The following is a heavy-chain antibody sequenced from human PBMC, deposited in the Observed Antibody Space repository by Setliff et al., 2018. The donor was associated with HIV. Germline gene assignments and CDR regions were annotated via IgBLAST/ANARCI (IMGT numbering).Heavy chain of an antibody. Sequence: PGGSLRLSCVLSGFTFTRHWMSWVRQAPGKGLEWVANISPDGGDKHYVDSVKGRFIVSRDNAKNSLDLQMNGLRVDDTAMYYCAKWRGDQSEFDFWGQESLVTVSS. CDR1: GFTFTRHW. J-gene: IGHJ4*02. CDR3: AKWRGDQSEFDF. D-gene: IGHD2-8*01. CDR2: ISPDGGDK. V-gene: IGHV3-7*03.